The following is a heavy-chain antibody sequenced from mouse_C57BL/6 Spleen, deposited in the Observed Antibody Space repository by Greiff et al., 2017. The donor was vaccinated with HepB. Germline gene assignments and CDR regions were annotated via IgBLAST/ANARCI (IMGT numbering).Heavy chain of an antibody. J-gene: IGHJ4*01. CDR2: IDPSDSET. V-gene: IGHV1-52*01. Sequence: QVQLQQPGAELVRPGSSVKLSCKASGYTFTSYWMHWVKQRPIQGLEWIGNIDPSDSETHYNQKFKDKATLTVDKSSSTAYMQSSSLTSEDSAVYYCARGGNYYAMDYWGQGTSVTVSS. CDR1: GYTFTSYW. CDR3: ARGGNYYAMDY.